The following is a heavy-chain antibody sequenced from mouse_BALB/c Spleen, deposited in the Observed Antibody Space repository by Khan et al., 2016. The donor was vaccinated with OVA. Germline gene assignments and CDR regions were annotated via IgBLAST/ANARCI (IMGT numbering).Heavy chain of an antibody. CDR3: ARTGYGSLGY. Sequence: VQLKQSGPELVKPGASVKIPCKASGYTFIDYNMDWVKQSHGKSLEWIGDINPNNGDTFYNQKFKGKATLTVDKSSSTAFMELRSLTSEDTAVYYCARTGYGSLGYWGQGTTLTVSS. CDR1: GYTFIDYN. CDR2: INPNNGDT. V-gene: IGHV1-18*01. J-gene: IGHJ2*01. D-gene: IGHD1-1*01.